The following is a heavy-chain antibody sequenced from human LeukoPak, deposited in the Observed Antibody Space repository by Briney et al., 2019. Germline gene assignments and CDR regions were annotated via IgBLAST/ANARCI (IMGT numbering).Heavy chain of an antibody. J-gene: IGHJ6*02. Sequence: GRSLRLSCAASGFTFRNYGMHWVRQAPGKGLEWVAVMWYDESKEYSGDSVKGRFTISRDKSKNTLYLQMNSLKVEDTAVYYCARDPYYGSGKYYHGMDLWGQGTTVTVSS. V-gene: IGHV3-33*01. CDR2: MWYDESKE. D-gene: IGHD3-10*01. CDR3: ARDPYYGSGKYYHGMDL. CDR1: GFTFRNYG.